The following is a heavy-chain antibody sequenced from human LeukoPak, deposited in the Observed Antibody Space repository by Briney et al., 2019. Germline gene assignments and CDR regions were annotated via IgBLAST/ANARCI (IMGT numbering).Heavy chain of an antibody. D-gene: IGHD3-22*01. CDR1: GAFISSSSYY. CDR3: ARRRYYDSTGYLD. Sequence: SETLSRTCTVSGAFISSSSYYWGWIRQAPGKGLEWIGEIYYSGRDYNNPSLKSRVTLSIDTSKNQFSLDLTSVTAADTAVYYCARRRYYDSTGYLDWGQGTLVAVSS. J-gene: IGHJ1*01. V-gene: IGHV4-39*01. CDR2: IYYSGRD.